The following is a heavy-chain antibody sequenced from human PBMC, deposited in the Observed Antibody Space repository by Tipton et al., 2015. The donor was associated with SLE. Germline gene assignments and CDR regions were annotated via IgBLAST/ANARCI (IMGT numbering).Heavy chain of an antibody. CDR2: INHSGST. D-gene: IGHD3-10*01. CDR1: GGSFSGYY. V-gene: IGHV4-34*01. Sequence: TLSLTCAVYGGSFSGYYWSWIRQPPGKGLEWIGEINHSGSTNYNPSLKSRFTISVDTSKNQFSLKLSSVTAADTAVYYCARGDGITMVQGQDYFDYWGQGTLVTVSS. CDR3: ARGDGITMVQGQDYFDY. J-gene: IGHJ4*02.